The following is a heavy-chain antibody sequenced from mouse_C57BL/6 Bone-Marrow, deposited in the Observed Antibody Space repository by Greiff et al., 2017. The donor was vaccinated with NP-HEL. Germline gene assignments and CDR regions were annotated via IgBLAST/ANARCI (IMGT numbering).Heavy chain of an antibody. V-gene: IGHV1-72*01. CDR2: IDPNSGGT. CDR3: AREDCGSSGGYLDV. D-gene: IGHD1-1*01. J-gene: IGHJ1*03. Sequence: QVQLQQSGAELVKPGASVKLSCKASGYTFTSYWMHWVKQRPGRGLEWIGRIDPNSGGTKYNEKFKSKATLTVDKPSSTAYMQLSSLASEDSAVYYCAREDCGSSGGYLDVWGTGTTVTVSS. CDR1: GYTFTSYW.